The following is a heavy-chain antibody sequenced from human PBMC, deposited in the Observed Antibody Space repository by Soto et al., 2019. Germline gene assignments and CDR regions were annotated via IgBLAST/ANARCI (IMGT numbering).Heavy chain of an antibody. D-gene: IGHD3-22*01. CDR1: GGSISSYY. CDR2: IYYNEST. Sequence: SETLSLTCTVTGGSISSYYWSWIRQPPGKGLEWIRYIYYNESTNYNPSHKSRDNISVDTSKNQFSLKKRTVTAADTAVYYSNRVFENYDSSGYYYGAFFDYWGQGTLVTVS. V-gene: IGHV4-59*01. CDR3: NRVFENYDSSGYYYGAFFDY. J-gene: IGHJ4*02.